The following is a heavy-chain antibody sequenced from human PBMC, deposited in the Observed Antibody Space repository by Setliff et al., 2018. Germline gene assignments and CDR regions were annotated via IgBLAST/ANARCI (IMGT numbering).Heavy chain of an antibody. D-gene: IGHD3-16*01. Sequence: GGSLRLSCVASGFTFTNYGMHWVRQAPGKGLEWVAVIWYDGNNKDHADSVKGRFTISRDNANQSLYLQMNSLRAEDTAVYYCARDPAYGAFDIWGQGTMVTVSS. J-gene: IGHJ3*02. CDR1: GFTFTNYG. V-gene: IGHV3-33*01. CDR3: ARDPAYGAFDI. CDR2: IWYDGNNK.